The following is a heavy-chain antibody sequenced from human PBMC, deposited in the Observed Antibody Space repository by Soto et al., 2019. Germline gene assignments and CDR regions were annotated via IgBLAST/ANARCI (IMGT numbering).Heavy chain of an antibody. V-gene: IGHV3-23*01. D-gene: IGHD6-6*01. CDR2: ISDSGRST. J-gene: IGHJ6*02. CDR3: AKMYSSSNYGLDV. CDR1: GFTFSIYA. Sequence: EVQLLESGGGLVPPGGSLRLSCAASGFTFSIYAMSWVRQAPGKGLEWVSAISDSGRSTYYADSVKGRLTISRDNFKKTLYLQMNSLRAEDTAVYYCAKMYSSSNYGLDVWGQGTTVTVSS.